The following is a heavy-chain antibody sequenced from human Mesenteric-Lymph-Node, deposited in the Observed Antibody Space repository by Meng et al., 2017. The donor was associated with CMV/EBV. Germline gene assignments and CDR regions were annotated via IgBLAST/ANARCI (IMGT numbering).Heavy chain of an antibody. Sequence: LSCVASGFTFRTTGMHWVRQAPGKGLEWVAVTSYDGNHKSYADSVKGRFSVSRDDSKNTVSLQMNGLRAEDAAVYYCVREGTISGLLWGRGTLVTVSS. D-gene: IGHD1/OR15-1a*01. J-gene: IGHJ4*02. CDR2: TSYDGNHK. CDR3: VREGTISGLL. CDR1: GFTFRTTG. V-gene: IGHV3-30*19.